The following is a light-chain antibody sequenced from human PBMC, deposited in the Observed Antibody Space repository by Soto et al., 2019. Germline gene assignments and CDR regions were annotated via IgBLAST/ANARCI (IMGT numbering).Light chain of an antibody. CDR1: QSVSSSY. Sequence: EIVLTQSPGTLSLSPGERATLSCRASQSVSSSYLAWYQQKPGQAPRLLIYGASSRATGIPDRFSGSGSGTDFILTIIRLEPEDFAVYYCQQYGSSPLTFGGGTKVDIK. J-gene: IGKJ4*01. CDR2: GAS. V-gene: IGKV3-20*01. CDR3: QQYGSSPLT.